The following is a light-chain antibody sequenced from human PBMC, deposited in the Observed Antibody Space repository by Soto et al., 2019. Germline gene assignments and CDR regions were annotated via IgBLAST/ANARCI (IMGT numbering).Light chain of an antibody. Sequence: QSALTQPRSVSGSPGQSVTISCTGTSSDVGSYNYVSWYQQYPGKAPKLMIYDVNKWPSGVPDRFSGSKSGTTASLTISGLQAEDEADYYCCSYAGSYTWVFGGGTKVTVL. CDR2: DVN. J-gene: IGLJ3*02. CDR1: SSDVGSYNY. V-gene: IGLV2-11*01. CDR3: CSYAGSYTWV.